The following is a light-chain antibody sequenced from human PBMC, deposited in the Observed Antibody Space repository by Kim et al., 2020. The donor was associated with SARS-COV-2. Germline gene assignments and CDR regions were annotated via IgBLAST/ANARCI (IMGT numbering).Light chain of an antibody. CDR1: SGHSNYA. Sequence: GASVNLTCTLSSGHSNYAIAWHQQQPEKGPRFLMKLNSDGSHVKGDGIPDRFSGSTSGTERFLTISSLQSEDEADYYCQTWGSAVVFGGGTQLTVL. CDR2: LNSDGSH. J-gene: IGLJ2*01. CDR3: QTWGSAVV. V-gene: IGLV4-69*01.